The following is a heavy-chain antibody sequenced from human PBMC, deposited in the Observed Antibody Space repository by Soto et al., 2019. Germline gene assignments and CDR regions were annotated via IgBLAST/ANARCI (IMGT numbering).Heavy chain of an antibody. CDR2: IIPIFGTA. Sequence: QVQLVQSGAEVKKPGSSVKVSCKASGGTFSSYASSWVRQAPGQGLEWMGGIIPIFGTANYAQKFQGRVTITADESTSTAYMELSSLRSEDTAVYYCARGDYDYVWGSYHYWGQGTLVTVSS. CDR3: ARGDYDYVWGSYHY. D-gene: IGHD3-16*02. J-gene: IGHJ4*02. V-gene: IGHV1-69*01. CDR1: GGTFSSYA.